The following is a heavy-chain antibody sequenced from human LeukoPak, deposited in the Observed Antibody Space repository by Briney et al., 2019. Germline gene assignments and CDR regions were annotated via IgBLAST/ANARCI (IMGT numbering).Heavy chain of an antibody. V-gene: IGHV3-7*01. D-gene: IGHD5-18*01. CDR3: ARDRGYTSFDY. CDR1: GFSFSNSW. Sequence: GGSLRLSCAAYGFSFSNSWMTWVRQAPGKDLEWVASINPDGSEVSHVGSVKGRFTISRDNAKNSVYRQMSSLRAEETGVFYCARDRGYTSFDYWGQGALVAVSS. J-gene: IGHJ4*02. CDR2: INPDGSEV.